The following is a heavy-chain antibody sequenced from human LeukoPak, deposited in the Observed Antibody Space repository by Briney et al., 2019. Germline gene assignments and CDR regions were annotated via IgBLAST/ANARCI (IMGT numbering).Heavy chain of an antibody. CDR1: GGSISGHY. CDR3: ARFGVDYDMDV. J-gene: IGHJ6*02. CDR2: IHYSGKA. Sequence: PSETLSLTCTVSGGSISGHYWTWVRQPPGEGLEWIGQIHYSGKANYNPPLRRRITISVDTSKNQMSLKVTSVTAADTAVYYCARFGVDYDMDVWGQGTTVTVS. D-gene: IGHD3-16*01. V-gene: IGHV4-59*11.